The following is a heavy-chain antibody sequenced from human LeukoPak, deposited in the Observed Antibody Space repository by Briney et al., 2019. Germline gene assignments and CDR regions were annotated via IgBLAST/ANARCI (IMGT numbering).Heavy chain of an antibody. CDR1: VYSIRRGHS. J-gene: IGHJ6*03. V-gene: IGHV4-38-2*01. CDR3: ARRTNSSPYYYGSGTRYYYYYYYMDV. CDR2: ISHDWTT. D-gene: IGHD3-10*01. Sequence: SEPLSLTCAVSVYSIRRGHSWGWTRPRPGKGLEWIATISHDWTTFYNPSVKSRVTMTLDTSRSPFSLRLSSMTAANTAVYYCARRTNSSPYYYGSGTRYYYYYYYMDVWGKGTTVTVSS.